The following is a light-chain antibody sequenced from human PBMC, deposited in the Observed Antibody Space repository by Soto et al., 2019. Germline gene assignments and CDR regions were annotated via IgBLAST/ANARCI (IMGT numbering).Light chain of an antibody. J-gene: IGKJ4*01. Sequence: IVLTQSPDTLYLSPEERATLSCRASQSITSRYLAWYQWRPGQPPRLLIYGVSNRATGIPDRFSGGGSWTDFTLIISRLEPEDFAVYYCHHNAFSPLTIGGGTRIEIK. V-gene: IGKV3-20*01. CDR3: HHNAFSPLT. CDR1: QSITSRY. CDR2: GVS.